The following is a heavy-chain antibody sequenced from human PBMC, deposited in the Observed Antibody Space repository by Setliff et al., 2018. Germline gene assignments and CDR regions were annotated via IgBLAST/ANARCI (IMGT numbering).Heavy chain of an antibody. J-gene: IGHJ3*02. Sequence: VASVKVSCKASGYTFTSYGISWVRQAPGQGLEWMGWISAYNGNTNYAQKLQGRVTMTTDTSTSTAYMELRSLRSDDTAVYYCARDVGTSSFEVATMIVVAATDAFDIWGQGTMVTVSS. CDR1: GYTFTSYG. CDR2: ISAYNGNT. V-gene: IGHV1-18*01. CDR3: ARDVGTSSFEVATMIVVAATDAFDI. D-gene: IGHD3-22*01.